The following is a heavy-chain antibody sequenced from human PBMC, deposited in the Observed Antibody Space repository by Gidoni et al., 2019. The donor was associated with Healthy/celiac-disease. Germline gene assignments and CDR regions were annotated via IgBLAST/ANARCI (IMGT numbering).Heavy chain of an antibody. CDR3: ARADPRYCSSTSCDNWFDP. J-gene: IGHJ5*02. CDR2: INPSGGST. CDR1: GYTFTSYY. V-gene: IGHV1-46*01. D-gene: IGHD2-2*01. Sequence: QVQLVQSGAEVKKPGASVKVSCKASGYTFTSYYLHWVRQAPGQWLEWMGIINPSGGSTSYAQKFQGRVTMTRDTSTSTVYMELSSLRSEDTAVYYCARADPRYCSSTSCDNWFDPWGQGTLVTVSS.